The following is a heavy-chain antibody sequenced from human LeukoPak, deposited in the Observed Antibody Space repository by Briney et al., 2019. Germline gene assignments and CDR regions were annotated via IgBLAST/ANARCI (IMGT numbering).Heavy chain of an antibody. V-gene: IGHV1-46*01. CDR1: GYTVTSYY. J-gene: IGHJ4*02. CDR2: LNPSGGSS. D-gene: IGHD3-3*01. CDR3: ARAYDFPDY. Sequence: ASVKVPCKASGYTVTSYYMHWVRQAPGQGLEWMAILNPSGGSSSYAQKFQGRATLTRATSTSTVYMELSSLRSEDTAVYYCARAYDFPDYWGQGTLVTVSS.